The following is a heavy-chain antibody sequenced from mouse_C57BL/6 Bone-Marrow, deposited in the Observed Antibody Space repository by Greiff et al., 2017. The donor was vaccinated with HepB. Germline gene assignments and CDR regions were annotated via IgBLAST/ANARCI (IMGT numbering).Heavy chain of an antibody. V-gene: IGHV1-19*01. D-gene: IGHD1-1*01. Sequence: EVQLQQSGPVLVKPGASVKMSCKASGYTFTDYYMNWVKQSHGKSLEWIGVINPYNGGTSYNQKFKGKATLTVDKSSSTAYMELNSLTSEDSAVYYCANCYYGYAMDYWGQGTSVTVSS. CDR3: ANCYYGYAMDY. CDR2: INPYNGGT. J-gene: IGHJ4*01. CDR1: GYTFTDYY.